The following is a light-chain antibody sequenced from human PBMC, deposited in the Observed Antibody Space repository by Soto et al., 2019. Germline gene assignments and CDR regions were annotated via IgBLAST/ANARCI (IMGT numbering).Light chain of an antibody. CDR3: QRYFSYPYT. CDR1: HRLNTY. V-gene: IGKV1-8*01. Sequence: IRMNQSPSSLSASIGDRVTFTCRASHRLNTYLAWYQQKPGKAPKLLIYGASTLQSGVPSRFSGSGAGKDFTLLISSLQSEDFETYYCQRYFSYPYTFGQGTKLEIK. CDR2: GAS. J-gene: IGKJ2*01.